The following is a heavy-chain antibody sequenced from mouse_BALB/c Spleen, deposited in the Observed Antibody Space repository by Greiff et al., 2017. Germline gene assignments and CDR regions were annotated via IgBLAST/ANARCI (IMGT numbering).Heavy chain of an antibody. J-gene: IGHJ3*01. CDR2: IWAGGST. CDR1: GFSLTSYG. V-gene: IGHV2-9*02. CDR3: AREGSGYYEAWFAY. D-gene: IGHD2-3*01. Sequence: QVQLQQSGPGLVAPSQSLSITCTVSGFSLTSYGVHWVRQPPGKGLEWLGVIWAGGSTNYNSALVSRLSISKDNSKSQVFLKMSSLQTDDTAMYYCAREGSGYYEAWFAYWGQGTLVTVSA.